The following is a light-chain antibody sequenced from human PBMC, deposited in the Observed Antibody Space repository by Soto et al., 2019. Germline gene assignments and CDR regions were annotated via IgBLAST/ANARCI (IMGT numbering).Light chain of an antibody. J-gene: IGKJ2*01. CDR2: WAS. CDR3: QQYYSTPHT. CDR1: QSVLNNFNNNNY. V-gene: IGKV4-1*01. Sequence: DIVMTQSPDSLAVSLGERATINCKSSQSVLNNFNNNNYLVWYQQKPGQPPKLLIYWASTRESGVPDRFGGSGSGTDFTLTISNLHAEDVAVYYCQQYYSTPHTFGQGTKLEIK.